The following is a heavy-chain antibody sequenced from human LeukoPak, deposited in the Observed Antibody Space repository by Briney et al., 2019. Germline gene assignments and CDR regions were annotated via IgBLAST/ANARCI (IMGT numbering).Heavy chain of an antibody. CDR2: INQGGSRL. V-gene: IGHV3-7*01. Sequence: GGTLRLSCAGSGFTFGRDWMSCGRRAPGERVEEWTSINQGGSRLHYLESVTGRFIISRDEAQNSMFLQMTRLRGDDTAVYYCARLKDDVTKLDYWGQGTLVSVSS. J-gene: IGHJ4*02. CDR3: ARLKDDVTKLDY. CDR1: GFTFGRDW. D-gene: IGHD2-8*01.